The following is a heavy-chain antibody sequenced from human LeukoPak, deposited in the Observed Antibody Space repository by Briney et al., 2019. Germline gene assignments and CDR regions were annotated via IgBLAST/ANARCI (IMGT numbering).Heavy chain of an antibody. Sequence: PSETLSLTCTVSGGSISSYYWSWIRQPAGKGLEWIGRIYTSGSTNYNPSLKSLVTMSVDTSKNQFSLKLRSVTAADTAVYYCARGRRDGYNLDAFDIWGQGTMVTVSS. CDR2: IYTSGST. CDR3: ARGRRDGYNLDAFDI. D-gene: IGHD5-24*01. J-gene: IGHJ3*02. CDR1: GGSISSYY. V-gene: IGHV4-4*07.